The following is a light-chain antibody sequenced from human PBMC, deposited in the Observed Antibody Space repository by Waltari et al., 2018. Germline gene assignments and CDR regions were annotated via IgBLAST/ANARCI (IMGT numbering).Light chain of an antibody. V-gene: IGKV1-39*01. CDR2: GAS. Sequence: DIQMTQSPSSLSASVGDRGTISCRASQSISTYLNWYQQRPGKAPKLLIYGASRLQSGVPSRFSGGGSGTDFALTITSLQPEDFATYYCQHSYNTPRTFGQGTKVEIK. CDR1: QSISTY. J-gene: IGKJ1*01. CDR3: QHSYNTPRT.